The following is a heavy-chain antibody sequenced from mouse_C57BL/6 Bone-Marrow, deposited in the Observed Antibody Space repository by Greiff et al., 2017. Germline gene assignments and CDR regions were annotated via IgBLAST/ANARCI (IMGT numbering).Heavy chain of an antibody. Sequence: QVQLQQPGAELVKPGASVKMSCKASGYTFTSYWITWVKQRPGQGLEWIGDIYPGSGSTNYNEKFKSKATLTVDTSSSTAYMQLSSLTSEDSAVYYGARSGILGYYGTLFAYWGQGTLVTVSA. CDR2: IYPGSGST. CDR1: GYTFTSYW. D-gene: IGHD1-1*01. J-gene: IGHJ3*01. V-gene: IGHV1-55*01. CDR3: ARSGILGYYGTLFAY.